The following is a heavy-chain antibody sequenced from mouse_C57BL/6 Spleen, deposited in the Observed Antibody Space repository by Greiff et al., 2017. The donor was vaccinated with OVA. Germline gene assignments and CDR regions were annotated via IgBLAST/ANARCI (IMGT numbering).Heavy chain of an antibody. CDR3: TGGRDFDV. Sequence: QVQLQQPGAELVKPGASVKLSCKASGYTFTSYWMQWVKQRPGQGLEWIGEIDPSDSYTNYNQKFKGKATLTVDTSSSTAYMQLSSLTSEDSAVYYCTGGRDFDVWGTGTTVTVSS. D-gene: IGHD4-1*01. CDR1: GYTFTSYW. CDR2: IDPSDSYT. J-gene: IGHJ1*03. V-gene: IGHV1-50*01.